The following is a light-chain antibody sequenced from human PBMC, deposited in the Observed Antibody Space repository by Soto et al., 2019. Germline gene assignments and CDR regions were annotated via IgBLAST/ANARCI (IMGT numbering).Light chain of an antibody. CDR3: QQTYDSPLT. CDR2: KAS. Sequence: DIQLTHSPSTLSGFVGDRVALTGRASQTISSRLAWYQQKPGKAPKFLIYKASTLKSGVPSRFSGSGSGTEFTLTISSLQPEDFGTYYCQQTYDSPLTFGGGTKVDIK. J-gene: IGKJ4*01. CDR1: QTISSR. V-gene: IGKV1-5*03.